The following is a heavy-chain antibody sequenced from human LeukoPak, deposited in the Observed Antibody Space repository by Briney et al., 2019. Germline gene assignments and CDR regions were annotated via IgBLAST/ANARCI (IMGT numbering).Heavy chain of an antibody. J-gene: IGHJ4*02. CDR2: VIPIFGTA. CDR3: ARAGPCGGGDCYSFDY. V-gene: IGHV1-69*13. D-gene: IGHD2-21*02. Sequence: SVEVSCKASGGTFISYAISWVRQAPGQGREWMGGVIPIFGTANYAQKFQGRVTITADESTSTAYMELSSLRSEDTVVYYCARAGPCGGGDCYSFDYWGQGTLVTVSS. CDR1: GGTFISYA.